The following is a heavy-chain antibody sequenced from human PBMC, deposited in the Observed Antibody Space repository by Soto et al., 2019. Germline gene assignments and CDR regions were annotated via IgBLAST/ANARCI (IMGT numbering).Heavy chain of an antibody. CDR3: ARDAARNGVVITYYYYYMDV. J-gene: IGHJ6*03. CDR1: GDSVSSNSAA. D-gene: IGHD3-3*01. CDR2: TYYRSKWYN. V-gene: IGHV6-1*01. Sequence: SQTLSPTCAISGDSVSSNSAAWNWIRQSPSRGLEWLGRTYYRSKWYNDYAVSVKSRITINPDTSKNQFSLQLNSVTPEDTAVYYCARDAARNGVVITYYYYYMDVWGKGTTVTVSS.